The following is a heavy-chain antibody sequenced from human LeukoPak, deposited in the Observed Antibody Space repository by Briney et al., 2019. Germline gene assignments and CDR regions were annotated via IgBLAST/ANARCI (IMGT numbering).Heavy chain of an antibody. V-gene: IGHV3-30*18. J-gene: IGHJ4*02. CDR1: GFTFSSYG. Sequence: GGSLRLSCAASGFTFSSYGMHWVRQAPGKGLEWVAVISYDRSNKYYADSVKGRFTISRDNSKNTLYLQMNSLRAEDTAVYYCAKDSFYGSGSFDYWGQGTLVTVSS. CDR3: AKDSFYGSGSFDY. D-gene: IGHD3-10*01. CDR2: ISYDRSNK.